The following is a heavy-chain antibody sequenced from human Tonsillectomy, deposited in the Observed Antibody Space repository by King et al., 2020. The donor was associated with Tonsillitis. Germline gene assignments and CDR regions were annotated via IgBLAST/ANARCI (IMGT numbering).Heavy chain of an antibody. Sequence: QLQESGPGLVKPSETLSLTCTVSGGSISSRSYYWGWIRQPPGKGLEWIGSIYYSGSTYYNPSLKSRVTISVDTSKNQFSLKLSSVTAADTAVYYCARSLITMIAPGLNDYWGQGTLVTVSS. CDR2: IYYSGST. J-gene: IGHJ4*02. V-gene: IGHV4-39*01. CDR3: ARSLITMIAPGLNDY. D-gene: IGHD3-22*01. CDR1: GGSISSRSYY.